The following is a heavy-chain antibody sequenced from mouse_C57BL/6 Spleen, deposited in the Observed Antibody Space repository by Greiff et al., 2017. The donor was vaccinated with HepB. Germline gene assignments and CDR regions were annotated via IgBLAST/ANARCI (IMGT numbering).Heavy chain of an antibody. V-gene: IGHV5-6*01. CDR1: GFTFSSYG. CDR2: ISSGGSYT. J-gene: IGHJ4*01. D-gene: IGHD1-1*01. CDR3: ARPNYGYAMDY. Sequence: EVKVVESGGDLVKPGGSLKLSCAASGFTFSSYGMSWVRQTPDKRLEWVATISSGGSYTYYPDSVKGRFTISRDNAKNTLYLQMSSLKSEDTAMYYCARPNYGYAMDYWGQGTSVTVSS.